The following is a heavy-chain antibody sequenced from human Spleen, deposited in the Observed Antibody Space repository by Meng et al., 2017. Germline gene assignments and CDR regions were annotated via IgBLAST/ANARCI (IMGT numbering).Heavy chain of an antibody. V-gene: IGHV4-39*07. CDR3: ARGPTTMAHDFDY. CDR1: GGSISSSAYY. D-gene: IGHD4-11*01. CDR2: IYYSGSV. Sequence: SETLSLTCSVSGGSISSSAYYWGWFRQPPGKGLEWVGRIYYSGSVYYNPSLKSRLTVSVDTSKNQFSLKLSSVTAADSAVYYCARGPTTMAHDFDYWGQGTLVTVSS. J-gene: IGHJ4*02.